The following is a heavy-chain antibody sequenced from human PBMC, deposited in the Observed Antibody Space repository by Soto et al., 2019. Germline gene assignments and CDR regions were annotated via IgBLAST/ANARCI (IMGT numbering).Heavy chain of an antibody. D-gene: IGHD5-18*01. CDR1: GFSLSTNGVG. CDR2: IYWDDDK. CDR3: AHSRYSVGYLPFDY. V-gene: IGHV2-5*02. Sequence: QITLKESGPTLVKPTQTLTLTCTFSGFSLSTNGVGVGWIRQPPGKALEWLAVIYWDDDKRYSPSLKNRLTITKDTSKNQVVLTMTNMDPVDTATYYCAHSRYSVGYLPFDYWGQGTLVTVSS. J-gene: IGHJ4*02.